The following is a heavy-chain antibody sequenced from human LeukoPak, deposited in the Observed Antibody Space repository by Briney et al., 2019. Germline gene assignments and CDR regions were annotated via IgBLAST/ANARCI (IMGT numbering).Heavy chain of an antibody. Sequence: SQTLSLTCAVSGGSISSGGYSWSWIRQPAGKGLEWIGYIYHSGSTYYNPSLKSRVTISVDRSKNQFSLKLSSVTAADTAVYYCAAYRDAFDIWGQGTMVTVSS. V-gene: IGHV4-30-2*01. CDR2: IYHSGST. J-gene: IGHJ3*02. D-gene: IGHD3-16*01. CDR3: AAYRDAFDI. CDR1: GGSISSGGYS.